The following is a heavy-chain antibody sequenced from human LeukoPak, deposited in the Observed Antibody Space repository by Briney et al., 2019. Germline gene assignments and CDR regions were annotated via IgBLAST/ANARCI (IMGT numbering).Heavy chain of an antibody. Sequence: GGSLRLSCEVAGVIFEQYGMHWVRQAPGKGLEWVAGISCNGGTINYGDSVKGRFTISRDNAKSFLYLQMNSLRPEDTAFYYCVKDISGSSYFDYWGQGTRVTVSP. D-gene: IGHD3-10*01. CDR2: ISCNGGTI. CDR1: GVIFEQYG. CDR3: VKDISGSSYFDY. J-gene: IGHJ4*02. V-gene: IGHV3-9*01.